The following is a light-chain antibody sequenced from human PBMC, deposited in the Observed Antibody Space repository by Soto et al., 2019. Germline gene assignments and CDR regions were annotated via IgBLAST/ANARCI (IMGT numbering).Light chain of an antibody. CDR1: QGIRND. V-gene: IGKV1-6*01. Sequence: ALQMTQSPSSLSASLGDRVTITCRASQGIRNDLGWYQQKPGKAPRLLIYAASSLQSGVPSKFSGSGSGTDFTLTISSLQPEDFATYDCLQDYSYPWTFGQGTKVEI. J-gene: IGKJ1*01. CDR2: AAS. CDR3: LQDYSYPWT.